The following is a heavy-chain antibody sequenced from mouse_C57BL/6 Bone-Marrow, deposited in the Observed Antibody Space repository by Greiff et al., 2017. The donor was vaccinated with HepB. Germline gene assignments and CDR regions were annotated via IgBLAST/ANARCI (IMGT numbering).Heavy chain of an antibody. D-gene: IGHD1-1*01. Sequence: EVQLQESGGGLVQPGESLKLSCESNEYELPSHDMSWVRKTPEKRLELVAAINSDGGSTYYPDTMERRFIISRDNTKKTLYLQMSSLRSEDTALYYCAGCYYGSSLPAWFAYWGQGTLVTVSA. CDR3: AGCYYGSSLPAWFAY. CDR1: EYELPSHD. V-gene: IGHV5-2*01. J-gene: IGHJ3*01. CDR2: INSDGGST.